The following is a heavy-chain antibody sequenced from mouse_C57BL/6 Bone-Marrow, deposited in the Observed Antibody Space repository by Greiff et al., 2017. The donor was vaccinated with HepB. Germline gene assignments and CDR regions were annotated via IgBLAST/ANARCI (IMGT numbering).Heavy chain of an antibody. V-gene: IGHV1-61*01. CDR3: ARLYGSSYWYFDV. CDR1: GYTFTSYW. D-gene: IGHD1-1*01. J-gene: IGHJ1*03. CDR2: IYPSDSET. Sequence: QVQLQQPGAELVRPGSSVKLSCKASGYTFTSYWMDWVKQRPGQGLEWIGNIYPSDSETHYNQKFKDKATLTVDKSSRTAYMQLSSLTSEDSAVYYCARLYGSSYWYFDVWGTGTTGTVSS.